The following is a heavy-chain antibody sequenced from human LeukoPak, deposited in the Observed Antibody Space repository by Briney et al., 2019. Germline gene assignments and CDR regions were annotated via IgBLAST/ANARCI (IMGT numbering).Heavy chain of an antibody. V-gene: IGHV3-23*01. Sequence: PGGSLRLFWAASGFAFKNYAITWVRQAPGKGLEWVSNINDNGGQRHYADSVKGRFTISRDNSKNTVFLQMDSLRAEDTAVYYCAKTQWKVGATDYFDYWGQGILVTVSS. CDR1: GFAFKNYA. CDR3: AKTQWKVGATDYFDY. D-gene: IGHD1-26*01. J-gene: IGHJ4*02. CDR2: INDNGGQR.